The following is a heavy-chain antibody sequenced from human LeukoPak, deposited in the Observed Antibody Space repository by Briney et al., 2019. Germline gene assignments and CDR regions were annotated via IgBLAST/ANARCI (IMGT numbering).Heavy chain of an antibody. V-gene: IGHV4-39*01. CDR1: GASFSSSTYY. Sequence: SETLSLTRTVSGASFSSSTYYWGRIRQPPGKGLEWIGSIYYSGSTYYNPSLKSRVTMSVDTSKNQFSLKLSSVTAADTAVYYCARHAGGISATGTRPFDYWGQGTLVTVSS. CDR3: ARHAGGISATGTRPFDY. CDR2: IYYSGST. J-gene: IGHJ4*02. D-gene: IGHD6-13*01.